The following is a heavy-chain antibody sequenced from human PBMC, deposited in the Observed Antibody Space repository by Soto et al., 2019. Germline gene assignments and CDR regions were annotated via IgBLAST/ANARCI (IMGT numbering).Heavy chain of an antibody. CDR3: ASQKSSSGAFDI. D-gene: IGHD6-6*01. Sequence: ASVKVSCKASGYTFTSYAMHWLRQAPGQRLEWMGWINAGNGNTKYSQKFQGRVTITRDTSASTAYMELSSLRSEDTAVYYCASQKSSSGAFDIWGQGTMVTVSS. J-gene: IGHJ3*02. V-gene: IGHV1-3*01. CDR2: INAGNGNT. CDR1: GYTFTSYA.